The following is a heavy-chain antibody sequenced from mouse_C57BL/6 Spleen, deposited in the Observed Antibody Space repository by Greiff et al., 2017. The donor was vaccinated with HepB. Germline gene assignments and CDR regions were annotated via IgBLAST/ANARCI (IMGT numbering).Heavy chain of an antibody. V-gene: IGHV1-19*01. CDR2: INPYNGGT. J-gene: IGHJ4*01. CDR3: ARHGYPYAMDY. D-gene: IGHD2-2*01. CDR1: GYTFTDYY. Sequence: VQLQQSGPVLVKPGASVKMSCKASGYTFTDYYMTWVKQSHGKSLEWIGVINPYNGGTSYNQKFKGKATLTVDKSSSTAYMELNSLTSEDSAVYYCARHGYPYAMDYWGQGTSVTVSS.